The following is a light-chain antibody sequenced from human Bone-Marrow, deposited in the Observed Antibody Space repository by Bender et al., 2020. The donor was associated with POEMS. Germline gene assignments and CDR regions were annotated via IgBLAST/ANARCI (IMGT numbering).Light chain of an antibody. CDR1: NIGSKS. CDR2: DR. V-gene: IGLV3-21*02. J-gene: IGLJ2*01. Sequence: SYVLTQPPLVSVAPGQTARITCGGNNIGSKSVHWYQQKPGQAPVLVVYDRDRPSGIPERFSGSNSGNTATLTISRVEAGDEADYYCQVWDRSSDHVVFGGGTKLTVL. CDR3: QVWDRSSDHVV.